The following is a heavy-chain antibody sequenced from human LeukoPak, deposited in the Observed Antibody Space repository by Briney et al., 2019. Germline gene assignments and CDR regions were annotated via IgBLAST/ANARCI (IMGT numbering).Heavy chain of an antibody. CDR2: IYYSGST. V-gene: IGHV4-59*08. J-gene: IGHJ4*02. CDR1: GGSISSYY. CDR3: ARHRSKSFDY. Sequence: SETLSPTCTVSGGSISSYYWSWIRQPPGKGLEWIGYIYYSGSTNYNPSLKSRVTISVDTSKNQFSLKLSSVTAADTAVYYCARHRSKSFDYWGQGTLVTVSS.